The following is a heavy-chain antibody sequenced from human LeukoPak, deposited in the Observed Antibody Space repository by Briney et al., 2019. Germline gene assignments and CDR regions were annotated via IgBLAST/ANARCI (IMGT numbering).Heavy chain of an antibody. CDR1: GYTFSDNY. CDR2: INPKTGGI. Sequence: GASVKVSCKASGYTFSDNYINWARQAPGQGPEWLGWINPKTGGIKYAQKFQGRVTMTRDTSISTVYMELSRLRSDDTAVYYCARDKQLDWAHYHYCYMDVWGKGTTVTVSS. D-gene: IGHD1-1*01. CDR3: ARDKQLDWAHYHYCYMDV. V-gene: IGHV1-2*02. J-gene: IGHJ6*03.